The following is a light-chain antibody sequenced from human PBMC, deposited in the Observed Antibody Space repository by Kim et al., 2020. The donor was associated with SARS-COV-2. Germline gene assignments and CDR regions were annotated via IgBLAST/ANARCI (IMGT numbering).Light chain of an antibody. Sequence: ASTGDRVTITCRASQGISSYLAWYQQKPGKAPKLLIYAASTLQSGVPSRFSGSGSGTDYTLTISCLQSEDFATYYCQQYYSYPRTFGQGTKVDIK. J-gene: IGKJ1*01. CDR2: AAS. CDR3: QQYYSYPRT. CDR1: QGISSY. V-gene: IGKV1-8*01.